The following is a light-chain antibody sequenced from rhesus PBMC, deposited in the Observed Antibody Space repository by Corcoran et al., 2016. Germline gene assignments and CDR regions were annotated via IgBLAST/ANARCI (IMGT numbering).Light chain of an antibody. CDR2: SVT. V-gene: IGKV1-25*02. CDR3: QQYHSLPYS. Sequence: DIQMTQSPSSLSASVGDSVTITCRASQGISSYLAWYQQKAGEAPRVLIYSVTTLQTGVPSRFSGSGSGTEFRLSISGLQPEDFATYFCQQYHSLPYSFGQGTKVEIK. J-gene: IGKJ2*01. CDR1: QGISSY.